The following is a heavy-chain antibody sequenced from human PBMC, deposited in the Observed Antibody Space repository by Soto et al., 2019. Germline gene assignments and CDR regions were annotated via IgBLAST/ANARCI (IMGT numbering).Heavy chain of an antibody. V-gene: IGHV1-18*01. CDR1: GYTFTSYG. CDR2: ISAYNGNT. J-gene: IGHJ4*02. D-gene: IGHD4-17*01. CDR3: ARDSYDYGDYVGPLDY. Sequence: ASVKVSCKASGYTFTSYGISWVRQAPGQGLEWMGWISAYNGNTNYAQKLQGRVTMTTDTSTSTAYMELRSLRSDDTAVYYCARDSYDYGDYVGPLDYWGQGTLVTVSS.